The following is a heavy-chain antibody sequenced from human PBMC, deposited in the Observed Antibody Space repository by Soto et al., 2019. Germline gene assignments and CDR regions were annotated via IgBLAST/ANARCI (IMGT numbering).Heavy chain of an antibody. CDR3: ARWGTMGVLDV. CDR2: TSYDGSNN. V-gene: IGHV3-33*05. D-gene: IGHD3-16*01. J-gene: IGHJ4*02. CDR1: GFTFRSYV. Sequence: QVQLEESGGGVVQPGTSLRLSCVGSGFTFRSYVIHWVRQAPGKGLEWVALTSYDGSNNFYGDSVKGRFTISRDNSRNTVELQMDRLRLEDPALYYCARWGTMGVLDVWGQGTRVSVSS.